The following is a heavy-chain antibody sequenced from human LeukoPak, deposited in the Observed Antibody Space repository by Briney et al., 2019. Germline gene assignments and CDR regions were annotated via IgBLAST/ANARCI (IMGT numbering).Heavy chain of an antibody. CDR2: ISSSSSYI. J-gene: IGHJ4*02. CDR3: ARNSQWNIAVGV. Sequence: PGGSLRLSCGASGFTFSSYSMNWVRQAPGKGLEWVSSISSSSSYIYYADSVKGRFTISRDNTKNSLYLQMNSLRAEDTAVYYCARNSQWNIAVGVWGQGTLVTVSS. D-gene: IGHD6-19*01. CDR1: GFTFSSYS. V-gene: IGHV3-21*01.